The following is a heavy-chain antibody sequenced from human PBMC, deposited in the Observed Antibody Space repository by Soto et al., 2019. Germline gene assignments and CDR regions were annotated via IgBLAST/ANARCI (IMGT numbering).Heavy chain of an antibody. CDR1: GYTFTSYD. J-gene: IGHJ4*02. D-gene: IGHD1-26*01. Sequence: QVQLVQSGAEVKKPGASVRVSCKASGYTFTSYDITWVRQATGQGLEWMGWMNPNSRNTGYAQRFQGRVNMTVDTSISTANMALRSLRSGDTAVYFCARGSGKRWETPRSPDYRGQGTLVTVTS. CDR3: ARGSGKRWETPRSPDY. CDR2: MNPNSRNT. V-gene: IGHV1-8*01.